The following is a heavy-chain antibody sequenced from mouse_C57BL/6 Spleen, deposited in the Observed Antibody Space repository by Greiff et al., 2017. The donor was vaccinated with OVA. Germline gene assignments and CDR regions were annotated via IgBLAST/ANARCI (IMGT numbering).Heavy chain of an antibody. CDR2: ISYDGSN. Sequence: EVQRVESGPGLVKPSQSLSLTCSVTGYSITSGYYWNWIRQFPGNKLEWMGYISYDGSNNYNPSLKNRISITRDTSKNQFFLKLNSVTTEDTATYYCARDRGANWAHDYWGQGTTLTVSS. CDR3: ARDRGANWAHDY. D-gene: IGHD4-1*01. CDR1: GYSITSGYY. V-gene: IGHV3-6*01. J-gene: IGHJ2*01.